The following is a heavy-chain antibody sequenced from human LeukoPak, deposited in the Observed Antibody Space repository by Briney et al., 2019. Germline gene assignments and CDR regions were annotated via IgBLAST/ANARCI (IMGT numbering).Heavy chain of an antibody. J-gene: IGHJ4*02. CDR2: INASNGNT. CDR1: GYIFPDYY. Sequence: ASVKVSCKGSGYIFPDYYIYWVRQAPGQRLEWMGWINASNGNTKYSQKFQGRVTITRDTSASTAYMELSSLRSEDTAVYYCASGYSSSWYRGYFDYWGQGTLVTVSS. CDR3: ASGYSSSWYRGYFDY. V-gene: IGHV1-3*01. D-gene: IGHD6-13*01.